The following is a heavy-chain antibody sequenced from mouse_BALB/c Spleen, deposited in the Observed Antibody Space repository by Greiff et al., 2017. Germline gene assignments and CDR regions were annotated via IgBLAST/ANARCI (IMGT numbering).Heavy chain of an antibody. CDR1: GYSFTGYT. J-gene: IGHJ4*01. D-gene: IGHD1-1*01. V-gene: IGHV1-26*01. Sequence: LVKPGASMKISCKASGYSFTGYTMNWVKQSHGKNLEWIGLINPYNGGTSYNQKFKGKATLTVDKSSSTAYMELLSLTSEDSAVYYCARRDYGSSYGYAMDYWGQGTSVTVSS. CDR2: INPYNGGT. CDR3: ARRDYGSSYGYAMDY.